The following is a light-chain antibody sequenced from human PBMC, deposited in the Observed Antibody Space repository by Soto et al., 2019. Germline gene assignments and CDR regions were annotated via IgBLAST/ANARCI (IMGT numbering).Light chain of an antibody. CDR2: GAS. Sequence: EMVITQSPATLCVSPGEGATLSCRASQSVSINLAWYQQKPGQAPRLLIYGASSRATGIPARFSGSGSGTEFALTISGLEPEDFAVYYCQQYGDSPWTFGPGTKVDI. CDR3: QQYGDSPWT. V-gene: IGKV3-15*01. J-gene: IGKJ1*01. CDR1: QSVSIN.